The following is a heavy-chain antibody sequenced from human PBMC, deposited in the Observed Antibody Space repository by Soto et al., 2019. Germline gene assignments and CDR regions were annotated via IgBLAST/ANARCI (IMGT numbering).Heavy chain of an antibody. CDR1: GYTFTNYG. Sequence: ASVKVSCKASGYTFTNYGISWVRQAPGQGLEWMGWISAYNGNTNYAQMLQGRVTMTTDTSTSTAYMELRSLRSHDTAVYYCARDQHQPRYYDSTGWNSEHDYWGQGTLVTVSS. CDR3: ARDQHQPRYYDSTGWNSEHDY. J-gene: IGHJ4*02. CDR2: ISAYNGNT. D-gene: IGHD3-22*01. V-gene: IGHV1-18*01.